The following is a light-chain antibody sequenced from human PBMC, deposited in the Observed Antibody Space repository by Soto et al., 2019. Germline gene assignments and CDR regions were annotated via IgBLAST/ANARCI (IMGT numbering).Light chain of an antibody. Sequence: DIQMTQSPSSLSASVGDRVTITCRASQSIRNYLNWYQQKPGKAPKLLIYAASSLQSGVPSRFSGSGSGTDFTLTISSLQPEDFATYSCQQSYTTLFTFGPGTNVDIK. J-gene: IGKJ3*01. V-gene: IGKV1-39*01. CDR2: AAS. CDR1: QSIRNY. CDR3: QQSYTTLFT.